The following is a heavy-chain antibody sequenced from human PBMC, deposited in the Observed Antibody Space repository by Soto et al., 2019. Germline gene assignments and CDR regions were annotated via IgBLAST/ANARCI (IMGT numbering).Heavy chain of an antibody. CDR1: GFSFSSYA. CDR3: ARLSGGWYFDY. CDR2: ISGSGDST. J-gene: IGHJ4*02. D-gene: IGHD6-19*01. V-gene: IGHV3-23*01. Sequence: EVQLLESGGGLVQPGGSLRLSCAASGFSFSSYAMNWVRQAPGKGLEWVSVISGSGDSTYYADSVKGRFTISRDNSKNTLYLQMISLRAEDSAVYYCARLSGGWYFDYWGQGTLVIVSS.